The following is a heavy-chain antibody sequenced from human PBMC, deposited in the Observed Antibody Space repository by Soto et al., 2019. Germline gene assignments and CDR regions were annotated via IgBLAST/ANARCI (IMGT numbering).Heavy chain of an antibody. V-gene: IGHV4-34*01. D-gene: IGHD3-3*01. CDR1: GGSFSGYY. CDR3: ARGRTYYDFWSGYYRPYYYYGMDV. Sequence: SETLSLTCAVYGGSFSGYYWSWIRQPPGKGLEWIGEINHSGSTNYNTSLKSRVTISVDTSKNQFSLKLSSVTAADTAVYYCARGRTYYDFWSGYYRPYYYYGMDVWGQGTTVTVSS. CDR2: INHSGST. J-gene: IGHJ6*02.